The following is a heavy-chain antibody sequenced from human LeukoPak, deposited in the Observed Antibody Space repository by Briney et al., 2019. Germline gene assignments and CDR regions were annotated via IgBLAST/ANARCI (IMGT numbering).Heavy chain of an antibody. V-gene: IGHV5-10-1*01. CDR1: GYSFTSYW. CDR3: GRDLVVTVD. J-gene: IGHJ4*02. CDR2: IDPSDSYT. D-gene: IGHD2-21*02. Sequence: GESLKISCKGSGYSFTSYWISWVRQMPGKGLEWMGRIDPSDSYTNYRLSFQGHVTISADKSISTAYLQWSSLKASDTAMYYCGRDLVVTVDWGQGTLVTVSS.